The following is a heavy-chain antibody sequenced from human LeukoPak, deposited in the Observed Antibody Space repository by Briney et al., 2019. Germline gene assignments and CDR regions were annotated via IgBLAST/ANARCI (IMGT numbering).Heavy chain of an antibody. D-gene: IGHD4-17*01. Sequence: GGSLRLSCAASGFTVSRNYMSWVRQAPGKGLEWVSSISSSSSYIYYADSVKGRFTISRDNAKNSLYLQMNSLRAEDTAVYYCARVITTTVTRGFFDYWGRGTLVTVSS. J-gene: IGHJ4*02. CDR2: ISSSSSYI. CDR1: GFTVSRNY. V-gene: IGHV3-21*01. CDR3: ARVITTTVTRGFFDY.